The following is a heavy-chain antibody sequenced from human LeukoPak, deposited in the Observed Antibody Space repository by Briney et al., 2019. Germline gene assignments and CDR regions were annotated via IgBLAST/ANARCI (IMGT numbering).Heavy chain of an antibody. D-gene: IGHD4-17*01. CDR2: IKQDGSEK. V-gene: IGHV3-7*01. Sequence: GGSLRLSCAASESTFSDYWMSWVRQAPGKGLEWVANIKQDGSEKYYVDSVKGRFTISRDNAKKSLYLQMNSLRAEDTGVYYCARDRLSGEYEDYWGQGTVVTVSS. CDR3: ARDRLSGEYEDY. J-gene: IGHJ4*02. CDR1: ESTFSDYW.